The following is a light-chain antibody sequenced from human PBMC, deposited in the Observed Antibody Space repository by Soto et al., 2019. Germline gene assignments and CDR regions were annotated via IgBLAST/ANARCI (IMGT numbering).Light chain of an antibody. CDR1: QDISTS. Sequence: DIQMTQSPSSLSASVGDRVTVTCRAGQDISTSLNWYQHRPGKAPKLLIYGASALQSGVPSRFSGSGSGTDFTLTISSLQVEDFATYYCQHSYNTPRTFGQGTRVDI. J-gene: IGKJ1*01. CDR3: QHSYNTPRT. CDR2: GAS. V-gene: IGKV1-39*01.